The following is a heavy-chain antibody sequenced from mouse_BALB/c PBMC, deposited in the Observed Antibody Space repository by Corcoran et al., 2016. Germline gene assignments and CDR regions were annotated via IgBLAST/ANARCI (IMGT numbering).Heavy chain of an antibody. CDR2: INPYYGST. V-gene: IGHV1-39*01. CDR3: ARYGNYAMDY. J-gene: IGHJ4*01. CDR1: GYSFTDYI. D-gene: IGHD2-1*01. Sequence: EIQLQQTGPELKKPGASVKISCKASGYSFTDYIMLWVKQSHGKSLEWIGNINPYYGSTSYNLKFKGKATLTVDKSSSTAYMQLNSLTSEDSAVYYCARYGNYAMDYWGQGTSVTVSS.